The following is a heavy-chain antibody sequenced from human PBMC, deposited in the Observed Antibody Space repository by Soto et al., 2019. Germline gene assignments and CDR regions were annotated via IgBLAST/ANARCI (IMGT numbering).Heavy chain of an antibody. CDR3: ASRVLRFLEWLETAFDI. Sequence: GGSLRLSCAASGFTFSSYAMSWVRQAPGKGLEWVSAISGSGGSTYYADSGKGRFTISRDNSKNTLYLQMNSLRAEDTAVYYCASRVLRFLEWLETAFDIWGQGTMVTVSS. CDR2: ISGSGGST. J-gene: IGHJ3*02. V-gene: IGHV3-23*01. D-gene: IGHD3-3*01. CDR1: GFTFSSYA.